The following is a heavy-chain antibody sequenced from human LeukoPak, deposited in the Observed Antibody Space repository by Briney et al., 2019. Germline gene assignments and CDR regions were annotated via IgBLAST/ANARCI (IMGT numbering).Heavy chain of an antibody. CDR2: INHIGNT. Sequence: PSEALSLTCAVSGGSSSVYYWSSVRQPPGKGLGWVGEINHIGNTNYNPSLMSRVTISVDTSKNQFSLKLSSVTAADTAVYYCAREPTRGYDFWRGQGIFDYWGQGTLVTVSS. V-gene: IGHV4-34*01. D-gene: IGHD3-3*01. CDR1: GGSSSVYY. J-gene: IGHJ4*02. CDR3: AREPTRGYDFWRGQGIFDY.